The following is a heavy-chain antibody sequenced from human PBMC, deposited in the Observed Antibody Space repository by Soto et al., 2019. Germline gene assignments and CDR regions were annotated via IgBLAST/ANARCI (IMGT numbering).Heavy chain of an antibody. CDR3: ARHRNEGTGYYGMDV. Sequence: LGESLKISCKGSGYSFTSYWIGWVRQMPGKGLEWMGIIYPGDSDTRYSPSFQGQVTISADKSISTAYLQWSSLKASDTAMYYCARHRNEGTGYYGMDVWGQGTTVTVSS. CDR1: GYSFTSYW. J-gene: IGHJ6*02. V-gene: IGHV5-51*01. CDR2: IYPGDSDT.